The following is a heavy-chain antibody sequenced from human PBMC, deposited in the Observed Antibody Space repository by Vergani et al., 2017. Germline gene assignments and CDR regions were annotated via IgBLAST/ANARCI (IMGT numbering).Heavy chain of an antibody. Sequence: QVQLVQSGAEVKKPGSSVKVSCKASGGTFSSYAISWVRQAPGQGLEWMGGIIPIFGTANYAQKFQGRVTITADESTSTAYMELSRLRSDDTAVYYCASQYCSSTSCYELAFDIWGQGTMVTVSS. V-gene: IGHV1-69*01. CDR2: IIPIFGTA. CDR1: GGTFSSYA. J-gene: IGHJ3*02. CDR3: ASQYCSSTSCYELAFDI. D-gene: IGHD2-2*01.